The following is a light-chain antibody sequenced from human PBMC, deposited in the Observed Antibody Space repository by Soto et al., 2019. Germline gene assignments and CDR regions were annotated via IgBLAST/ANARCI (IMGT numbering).Light chain of an antibody. V-gene: IGKV3-11*01. CDR1: QSIATY. CDR3: QQRSRWPPT. J-gene: IGKJ1*01. CDR2: DAS. Sequence: EVVLTQSPATLSLSPGERATLSCRASQSIATYLAWYQQKPGRAPSLLIFDASNRATGIPARFSGSGSGTDFTLTISSLEPEDFATYYCQQRSRWPPTFGHGTKVDIK.